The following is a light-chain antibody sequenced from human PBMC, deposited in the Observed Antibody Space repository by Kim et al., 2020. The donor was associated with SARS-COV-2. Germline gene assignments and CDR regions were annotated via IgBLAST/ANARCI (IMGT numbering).Light chain of an antibody. CDR1: SSDVGGYNY. CDR2: AVS. J-gene: IGLJ3*02. CDR3: SSYTSSSRV. V-gene: IGLV2-14*01. Sequence: QSVLTQPASVSGSPGQSITISCTGTSSDVGGYNYVSWYQQHPGKAPKLMIYAVSKRPSGVSNRFSGSKSGNTASLTISGLQAEDEADYYCSSYTSSSRVFGGGTQLTVL.